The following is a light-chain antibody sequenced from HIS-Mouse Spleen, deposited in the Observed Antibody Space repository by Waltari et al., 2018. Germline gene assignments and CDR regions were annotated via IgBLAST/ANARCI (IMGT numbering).Light chain of an antibody. V-gene: IGLV3-10*01. J-gene: IGLJ2*01. CDR2: EDS. CDR3: YSTDSSGNHRV. Sequence: SYELTQPPSLSVSPGLTVSITRSGDALNEKYGYWYQQKSGQAPVLVIYEDSKRPAGIPDRFSGSSSGTMATLTISGAQVEDEADYYCYSTDSSGNHRVFGGGTKLTVL. CDR1: ALNEKY.